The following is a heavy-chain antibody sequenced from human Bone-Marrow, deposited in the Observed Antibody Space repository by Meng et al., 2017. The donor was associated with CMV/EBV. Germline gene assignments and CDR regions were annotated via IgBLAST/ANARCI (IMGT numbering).Heavy chain of an antibody. CDR3: ARIRGAPSLNYGMDV. D-gene: IGHD1-26*01. CDR1: GGSVSSGSYY. J-gene: IGHJ6*02. V-gene: IGHV2-70*01. Sequence: LRLSCTVSGGSVSSGSYYWSWIRQPPGKALEWLALIDWDDDKYYSTSLKTRLTISKDTSKNQVVLTMTNMDPVDTATYYCARIRGAPSLNYGMDVWGQGTTVTVSS. CDR2: IDWDDDK.